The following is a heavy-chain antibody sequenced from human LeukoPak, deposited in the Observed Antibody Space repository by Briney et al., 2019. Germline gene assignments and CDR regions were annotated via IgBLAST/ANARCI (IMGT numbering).Heavy chain of an antibody. Sequence: PGGSLRLSCAASGFTFSSYATHWVRQAPGKGLEWVAVISYDGSNKYYADSVKGRFTISRDNSKNTLYLQMNSLRAEDTAVYYCARDLSSPDYGDSSDYWGQGTLVTVSS. CDR1: GFTFSSYA. CDR2: ISYDGSNK. D-gene: IGHD4-17*01. CDR3: ARDLSSPDYGDSSDY. J-gene: IGHJ4*02. V-gene: IGHV3-30-3*01.